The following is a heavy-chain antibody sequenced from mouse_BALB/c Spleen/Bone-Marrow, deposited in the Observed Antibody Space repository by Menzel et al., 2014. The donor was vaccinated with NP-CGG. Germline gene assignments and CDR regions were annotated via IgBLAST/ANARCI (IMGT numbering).Heavy chain of an antibody. D-gene: IGHD2-12*01. CDR2: IWGDGST. CDR3: AKEGRSRSTIITTFAD. V-gene: IGHV2-3*01. CDR1: GFSLTSYG. Sequence: QVQLKDSGPGLVAPSQSLSITCTVSGFSLTSYGVSWVRQPPGKGLEWLGVIWGDGSTNYHSALISGLSINKDNSKSQVLLKLNSLQTDDTATYYCAKEGRSRSTIITTFADWGQGTLVTVSA. J-gene: IGHJ3*01.